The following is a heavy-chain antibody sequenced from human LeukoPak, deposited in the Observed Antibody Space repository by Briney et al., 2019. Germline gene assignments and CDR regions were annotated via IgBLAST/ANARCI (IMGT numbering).Heavy chain of an antibody. D-gene: IGHD3-3*01. Sequence: TSETLSLTCTVSGGSISSGGYYWSWIRQPPGKCLESIGYIYHSGSTYYNPSLKSRVTISVDRSKNQFSLKLSSVTAADTAVYYCARDPSYDFWSGFDYWGQGTLVTVSS. V-gene: IGHV4-30-2*01. J-gene: IGHJ4*02. CDR3: ARDPSYDFWSGFDY. CDR1: GGSISSGGYY. CDR2: IYHSGST.